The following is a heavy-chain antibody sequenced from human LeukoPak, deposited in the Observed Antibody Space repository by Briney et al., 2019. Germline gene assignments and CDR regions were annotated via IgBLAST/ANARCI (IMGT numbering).Heavy chain of an antibody. CDR3: ARDALGYCSGGSCDSGALDI. CDR1: GYTFTGYY. J-gene: IGHJ3*02. CDR2: INPNSGGT. D-gene: IGHD2-15*01. Sequence: GASVKVSCKASGYTFTGYYMHWVRQAPGQGLEWMGWINPNSGGTNYAQKFQGRVTMTRDTSISTAYVELSRLRSDDTAVYYCARDALGYCSGGSCDSGALDIWGQGTMVIVSS. V-gene: IGHV1-2*02.